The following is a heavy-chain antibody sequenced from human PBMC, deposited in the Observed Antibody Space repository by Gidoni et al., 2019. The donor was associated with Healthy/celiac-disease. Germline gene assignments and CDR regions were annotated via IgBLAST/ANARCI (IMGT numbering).Heavy chain of an antibody. V-gene: IGHV4-34*01. Sequence: QVQLQQWGAGLLKPSDTLSLTCAVQGGSFSGYYWSWSRQPPGKGLEWIGEINHSGRTNYSPSLKSRVTISVDTSKNQFTLKLSSVTAADTAVYYCARGRYSSGWFLMRRAFDIWGQGTMVTVSS. CDR2: INHSGRT. D-gene: IGHD6-19*01. CDR1: GGSFSGYY. J-gene: IGHJ3*02. CDR3: ARGRYSSGWFLMRRAFDI.